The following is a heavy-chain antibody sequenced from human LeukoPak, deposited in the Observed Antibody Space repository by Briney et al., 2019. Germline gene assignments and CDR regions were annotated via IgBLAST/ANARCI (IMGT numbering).Heavy chain of an antibody. D-gene: IGHD3-16*02. Sequence: ASVKVSCKASGYTFTSYYMHWVRQAPGQGLEWMGIINPSGGSTSYAQKFQGRVTMTRDMSTSTVYMERSSLRSEDTAVYYCARADLMITFGGVIVKSQNWYFDLWGRGTLVTVSS. CDR2: INPSGGST. CDR3: ARADLMITFGGVIVKSQNWYFDL. J-gene: IGHJ2*01. V-gene: IGHV1-46*01. CDR1: GYTFTSYY.